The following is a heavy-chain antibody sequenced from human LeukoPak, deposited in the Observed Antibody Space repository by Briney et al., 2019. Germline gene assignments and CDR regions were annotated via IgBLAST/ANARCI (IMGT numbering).Heavy chain of an antibody. V-gene: IGHV4-59*01. Sequence: SETLSLTCTVSGGSISSYYWSWIRQPPGKGLEWIGYIYYSGSTNYNLSLKSRVTISVDTSKNQFSLKLSSVTAADTAVYYCARGPYYYDSTRPMDVWGKGTTVTVSS. J-gene: IGHJ6*03. D-gene: IGHD3-22*01. CDR2: IYYSGST. CDR1: GGSISSYY. CDR3: ARGPYYYDSTRPMDV.